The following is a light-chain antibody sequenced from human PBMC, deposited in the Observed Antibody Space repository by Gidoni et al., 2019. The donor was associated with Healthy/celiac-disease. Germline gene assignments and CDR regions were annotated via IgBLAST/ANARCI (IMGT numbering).Light chain of an antibody. V-gene: IGKV1-27*01. CDR2: AAY. CDR3: QKYNSAPLT. CDR1: PVSSNY. Sequence: DIQMTQSPSSLSASVGDRVTIPCRASPVSSNYLTWYQQKPGKVPKILIYAAYTLQSGVPSRFSGSGSGTDFTLTISSLQPEEVATYYCQKYNSAPLTFGGXTKLEIK. J-gene: IGKJ4*01.